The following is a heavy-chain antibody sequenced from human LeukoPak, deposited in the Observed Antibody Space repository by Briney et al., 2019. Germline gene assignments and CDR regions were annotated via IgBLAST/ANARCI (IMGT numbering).Heavy chain of an antibody. CDR3: ARANSGSYYNPFDY. CDR2: ISYDGSNK. V-gene: IGHV3-30-3*01. D-gene: IGHD1-26*01. J-gene: IGHJ4*02. CDR1: GFTFSSYA. Sequence: GGSLRLSCAASGFTFSSYAMPWVRQAPGKGLEWVAVISYDGSNKYYADSVKGRFTISRDNSKNTLYLQMNSLRAEDTAVYYCARANSGSYYNPFDYWGQGTLVTVSS.